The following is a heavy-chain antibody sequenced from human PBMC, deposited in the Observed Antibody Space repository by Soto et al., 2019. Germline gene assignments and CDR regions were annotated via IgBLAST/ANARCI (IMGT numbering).Heavy chain of an antibody. CDR1: GFTFGDNF. CDR3: ATGAKYQLQKYYYYGMDV. CDR2: IASRAESYTT. D-gene: IGHD2-2*01. J-gene: IGHJ6*02. V-gene: IGHV3-72*01. Sequence: PGGSLSLSCSAAGFTFGDNFMDWVRQAPGKGLEWVGRIASRAESYTTGYAASVKGRFTISRDDSKNSLYLQMNSLKTEDTAVYYCATGAKYQLQKYYYYGMDVWGQGTTVTVSS.